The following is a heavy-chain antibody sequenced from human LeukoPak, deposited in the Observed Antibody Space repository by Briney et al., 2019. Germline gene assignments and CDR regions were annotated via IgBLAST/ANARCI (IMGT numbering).Heavy chain of an antibody. D-gene: IGHD3-9*01. CDR1: GGSISSGSYF. CDR2: IYRSGST. V-gene: IGHV4-61*02. J-gene: IGHJ6*03. CDR3: ARGLPHYDILTGYYNPPYYYYYMDV. Sequence: PSETLSLTCTVSGGSISSGSYFWNWIRQPAGKGLEWIGRIYRSGSTNYNPSLKSRVTISVDTSKNQFSPKLSSVTAADTAVYYCARGLPHYDILTGYYNPPYYYYYMDVWGKGTTVTVSS.